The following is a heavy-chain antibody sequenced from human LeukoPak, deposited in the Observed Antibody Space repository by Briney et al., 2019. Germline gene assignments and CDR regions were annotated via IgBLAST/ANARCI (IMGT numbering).Heavy chain of an antibody. CDR3: ARVHCSSTSCYYESQYYYFDY. V-gene: IGHV1-2*02. CDR1: VYTFTGYY. D-gene: IGHD2-2*01. Sequence: SVTVSFKASVYTFTGYYMHWVGQAPGQGRDWMGWINPNSGGTNYPHRFQGRVTMTSDTSISTAYMALSRLRYDETAVYSCARVHCSSTSCYYESQYYYFDYWGQGTLVTVSS. J-gene: IGHJ4*02. CDR2: INPNSGGT.